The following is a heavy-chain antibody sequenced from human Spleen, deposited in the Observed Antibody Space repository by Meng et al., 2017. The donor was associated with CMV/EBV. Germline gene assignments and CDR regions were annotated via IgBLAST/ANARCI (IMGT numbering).Heavy chain of an antibody. CDR3: ARRYCSSSSCFFDY. J-gene: IGHJ4*02. CDR1: RGAISSDPDY. D-gene: IGHD2-2*01. CDR2: IYHRGNT. Sequence: SRGAISSDPDYWVWIRQSPGEGLEWIGSIYHRGNTYYNPSLKSRVAMSVDTAKNQFSLQLNSVTAADTAFYYCARRYCSSSSCFFDYWGQGPLVTVSS. V-gene: IGHV4-39*01.